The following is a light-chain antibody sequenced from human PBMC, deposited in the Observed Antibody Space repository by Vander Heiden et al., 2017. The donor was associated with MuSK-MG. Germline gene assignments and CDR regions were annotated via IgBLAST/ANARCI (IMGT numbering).Light chain of an antibody. Sequence: DIQMTQSPSTLSASVGDRVIITCRASQSVDRWLDWYQQKPGKAPKLLIYTASNLESGVPSRFSGSGSGTEFTLTISSLQPDDFATYYCQQYNSYSLTFGHGTKVDIK. V-gene: IGKV1-5*03. CDR3: QQYNSYSLT. CDR1: QSVDRW. J-gene: IGKJ3*01. CDR2: TAS.